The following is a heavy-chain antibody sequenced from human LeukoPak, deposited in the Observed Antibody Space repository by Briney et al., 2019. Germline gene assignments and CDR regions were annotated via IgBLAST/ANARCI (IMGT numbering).Heavy chain of an antibody. D-gene: IGHD6-19*01. CDR1: GGSFSGYY. CDR3: ARRPYGLIRGVGGPTGHWLDP. V-gene: IGHV4-34*01. Sequence: SETLSLTCAVYGGSFSGYYCSWIRQPPGKGLEWIGEINRSGRTDYNPSFKSRVTMSVDTSENQFTLKLTSVTAADTATYYCARRPYGLIRGVGGPTGHWLDPWGQGTPVTFSS. J-gene: IGHJ5*02. CDR2: INRSGRT.